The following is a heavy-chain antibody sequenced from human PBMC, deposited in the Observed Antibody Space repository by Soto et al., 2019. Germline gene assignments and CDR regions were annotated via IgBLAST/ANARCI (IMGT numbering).Heavy chain of an antibody. CDR2: IWYDGSNK. CDR3: AREKIQICEPHYYYGMDV. V-gene: IGHV3-33*01. J-gene: IGHJ6*02. D-gene: IGHD5-18*01. Sequence: QVQLVESGGGVVQPGRSLTLSCAASGFTFSSYGMHWVRQAPGKGLEWVAVIWYDGSNKYYADSVKGRFTISRDNSKNTLYLQMSSLRAEDTAVYYWAREKIQICEPHYYYGMDVWGQGTTVTVSS. CDR1: GFTFSSYG.